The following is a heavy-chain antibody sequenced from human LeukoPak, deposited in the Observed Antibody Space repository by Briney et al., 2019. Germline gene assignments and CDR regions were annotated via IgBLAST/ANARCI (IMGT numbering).Heavy chain of an antibody. CDR1: GFTFSNAW. CDR3: TTVVPAARNFDY. Sequence: GGSLRLSCPASGFTFSNAWMSWVRQAPGKGLEWVGRIKSKTDGGTTDYAAPVKGRFTISRDDSKNTLYLQMNSLKTEDTAVYYCTTVVPAARNFDYWGQGTLVTVSS. CDR2: IKSKTDGGTT. V-gene: IGHV3-15*01. D-gene: IGHD2-2*01. J-gene: IGHJ4*02.